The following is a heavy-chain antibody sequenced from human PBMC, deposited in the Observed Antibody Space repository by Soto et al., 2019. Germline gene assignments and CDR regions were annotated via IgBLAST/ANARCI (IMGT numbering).Heavy chain of an antibody. CDR1: GFTFSSYG. V-gene: IGHV3-30*18. D-gene: IGHD6-19*01. J-gene: IGHJ4*02. CDR2: ISYDGSNK. Sequence: GGSLRLSCAASGFTFSSYGMHWVRQAPGKGLEWVAVISYDGSNKYYADSVEGRFTISRDNSKNTLYLQMNSLRAEDTAVYYCAKEEVRGVAVAGTAPSDYWGQGTLGTVS. CDR3: AKEEVRGVAVAGTAPSDY.